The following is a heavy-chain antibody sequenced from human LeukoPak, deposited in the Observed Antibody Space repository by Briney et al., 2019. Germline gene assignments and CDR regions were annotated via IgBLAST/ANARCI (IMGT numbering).Heavy chain of an antibody. Sequence: GGSLRLSCAGSGFTFCSYWVSWVRQAPGKGLEWVANIKQDGSEKYYVDSVNGRFTISRDNAKNSLYLQMNSLGAEDTAVYYCAREEYSYGLWHWGQGALVTVSS. CDR3: AREEYSYGLWH. CDR2: IKQDGSEK. D-gene: IGHD5-18*01. J-gene: IGHJ4*02. V-gene: IGHV3-7*01. CDR1: GFTFCSYW.